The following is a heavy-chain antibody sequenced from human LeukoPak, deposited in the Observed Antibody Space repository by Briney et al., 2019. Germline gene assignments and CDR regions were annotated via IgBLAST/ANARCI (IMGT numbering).Heavy chain of an antibody. CDR1: GYTFTSYG. V-gene: IGHV1-18*01. J-gene: IGHJ4*02. CDR3: ARGILAYYDSSGHPLDY. CDR2: ISAYNGNT. Sequence: ASVKVSCKASGYTFTSYGISWVRQAPGQGLEWMGWISAYNGNTNYAQKLQGRVTMTTDTSTSTAYMELRSLRSDDTAVYYCARGILAYYDSSGHPLDYWGQGTLVTVSS. D-gene: IGHD3-22*01.